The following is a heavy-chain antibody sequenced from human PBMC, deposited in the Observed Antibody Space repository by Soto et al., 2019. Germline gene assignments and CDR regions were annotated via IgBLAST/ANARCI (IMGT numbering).Heavy chain of an antibody. J-gene: IGHJ3*01. CDR3: AKSRTGGILDAFAV. CDR1: GFIFDDYA. D-gene: IGHD2-8*02. CDR2: LSWNSINI. Sequence: EVRLVESGGGVLQPGKSLRLSCEVSGFIFDDYAMHWVRQVPGKGLEWVAGLSWNSINIGYGDAVQGRFTVSRDNVGSSLSLQMSSLSREDSAVYYCAKSRTGGILDAFAVWGQGTSVTV. V-gene: IGHV3-9*01.